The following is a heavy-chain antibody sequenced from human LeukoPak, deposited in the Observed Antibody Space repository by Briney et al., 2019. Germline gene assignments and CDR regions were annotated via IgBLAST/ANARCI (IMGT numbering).Heavy chain of an antibody. Sequence: GGSLRLSCAASGFTFSTYWMHCVRQAPGKGVVWVSRVNSDGSNTKYADSVKGRFTISRDSAKNTLYLQMNSLRAEDTALYFCATGYSSTWYNAFHIWGQGTVVTVSS. J-gene: IGHJ3*02. CDR2: VNSDGSNT. D-gene: IGHD6-13*01. V-gene: IGHV3-74*01. CDR3: ATGYSSTWYNAFHI. CDR1: GFTFSTYW.